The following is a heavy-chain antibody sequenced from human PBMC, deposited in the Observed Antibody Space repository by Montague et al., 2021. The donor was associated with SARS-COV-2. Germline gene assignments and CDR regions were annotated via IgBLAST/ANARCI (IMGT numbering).Heavy chain of an antibody. J-gene: IGHJ4*02. V-gene: IGHV3-9*01. CDR2: ISWNSGSI. D-gene: IGHD4-17*01. Sequence: SLRLSCAASGFTFDDYAMHWVRQAPGKGLEWVSGISWNSGSIGYADSVKGRFTISRDNAKNSLYLQMNSLRAEDTALYYCAKDVRIGCGDHQNGFDYWGQGTLVTVSS. CDR3: AKDVRIGCGDHQNGFDY. CDR1: GFTFDDYA.